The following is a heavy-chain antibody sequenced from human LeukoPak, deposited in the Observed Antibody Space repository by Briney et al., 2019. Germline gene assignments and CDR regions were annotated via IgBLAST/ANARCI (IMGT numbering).Heavy chain of an antibody. V-gene: IGHV1-46*01. CDR2: INPSGGST. J-gene: IGHJ3*02. CDR3: ARGRRGSSSWYDWDGAFDI. Sequence: ASVNVSCKASGYTFTSYYMHWVRQAPGQGLEWMGIINPSGGSTSYAQKFQGRVTMTRDTSTSTVYMELSSLRSEDTAVYYCARGRRGSSSWYDWDGAFDIWGQGTMVTVSS. CDR1: GYTFTSYY. D-gene: IGHD6-13*01.